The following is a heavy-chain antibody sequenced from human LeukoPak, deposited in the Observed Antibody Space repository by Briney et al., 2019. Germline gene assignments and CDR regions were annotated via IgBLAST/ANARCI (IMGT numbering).Heavy chain of an antibody. V-gene: IGHV3-33*06. CDR1: GFTFSSYG. CDR3: AKVGPGIAAAGTHFGAFDI. CDR2: IWYDGSNK. D-gene: IGHD6-13*01. Sequence: PGRSLRLSCAASGFTFSSYGMHWVRQAPGKGLEWVAVIWYDGSNKYYADSVKGRFTISRDNSKNTLYLQMNSLRAEDTAVYYCAKVGPGIAAAGTHFGAFDIWGHGTMVTVSS. J-gene: IGHJ3*02.